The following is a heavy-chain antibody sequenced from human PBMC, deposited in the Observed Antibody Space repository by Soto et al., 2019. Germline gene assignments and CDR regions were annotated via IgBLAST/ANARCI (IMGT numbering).Heavy chain of an antibody. CDR1: GFTFSSYW. J-gene: IGHJ3*02. D-gene: IGHD5-18*01. V-gene: IGHV3-74*01. Sequence: PGGSLRLSCAASGFTFSSYWMHWVRQAPGKGLVWVSRINSDVSSTSYADSVKGRFTISRDNAKNTLYLQMNSLRAEDTAVYYCARDRGAAAAAFGYSYVPDAFDIWGQGTMVTVSS. CDR2: INSDVSST. CDR3: ARDRGAAAAAFGYSYVPDAFDI.